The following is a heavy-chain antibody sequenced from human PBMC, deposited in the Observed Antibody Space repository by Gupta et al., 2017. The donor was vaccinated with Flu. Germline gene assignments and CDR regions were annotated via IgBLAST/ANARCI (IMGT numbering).Heavy chain of an antibody. J-gene: IGHJ3*02. D-gene: IGHD3-22*01. CDR2: ISGSNTV. V-gene: IGHV3-48*03. Sequence: WVRQAPGKGLEWVSYISGSNTVHYADSVKGRFTISRDNAWNSLYLQMNSLRAEDTAVYYCAREKLTYDSTGYYYGENAFDIWGQGTMVTVSS. CDR3: AREKLTYDSTGYYYGENAFDI.